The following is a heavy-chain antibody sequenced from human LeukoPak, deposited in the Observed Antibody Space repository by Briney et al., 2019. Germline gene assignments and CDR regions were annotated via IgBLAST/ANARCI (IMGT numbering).Heavy chain of an antibody. V-gene: IGHV4-4*07. CDR3: ARKLASSTLKAGAFDI. CDR1: GGSLSNWY. D-gene: IGHD2-2*01. Sequence: LETLSLTCTVSGGSLSNWYWSWFRQPAGKGLEWIGRIYSSGSTIYNPSLKSRVTMSVDTSTNQISLRLTSVTAADTAMYYCARKLASSTLKAGAFDIWGQGTMVTVSS. CDR2: IYSSGST. J-gene: IGHJ3*02.